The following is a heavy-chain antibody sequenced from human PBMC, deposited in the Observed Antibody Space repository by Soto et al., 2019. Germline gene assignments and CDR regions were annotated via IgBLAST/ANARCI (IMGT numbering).Heavy chain of an antibody. CDR3: ARDRTGPFWGRLVKQQQLIDY. D-gene: IGHD6-13*01. V-gene: IGHV3-21*01. CDR1: GFTFSSYS. Sequence: GGSLRLSCAASGFTFSSYSMNWVRQAPGKGLEWVSSISSSSSYIYYADSVKGRFTISRDNAKNSLYLQMNRLRAEDTAVYYCARDRTGPFWGRLVKQQQLIDYWGQGTLVTVSS. CDR2: ISSSSSYI. J-gene: IGHJ4*02.